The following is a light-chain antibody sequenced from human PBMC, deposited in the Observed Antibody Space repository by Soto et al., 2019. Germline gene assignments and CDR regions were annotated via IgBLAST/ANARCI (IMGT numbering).Light chain of an antibody. J-gene: IGKJ2*01. Sequence: DIQMTQSPSSLSAFVGDRVTITCRASQSINTYLNWYQQKQGKAPKLLISGASSLQSGVPSRFSGSGSGTDFTLTISSLQPEDFATYHCQQSYRTPYTFGQGTKLEIK. CDR3: QQSYRTPYT. CDR1: QSINTY. V-gene: IGKV1-39*01. CDR2: GAS.